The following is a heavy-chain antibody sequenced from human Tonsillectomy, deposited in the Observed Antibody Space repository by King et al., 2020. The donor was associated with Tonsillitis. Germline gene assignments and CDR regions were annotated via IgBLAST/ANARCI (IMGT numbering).Heavy chain of an antibody. Sequence: VQLVESGGGLVQPGGSLRLSCAASGFTFSSYAMSWVRQAPGKGLEWVSVIYSGGSSTYYAESVKGRFTISRDNSKNTLYLQMNSLRDEDTAVYYCAKGEIALGAFDIWGQGTMVTVSS. D-gene: IGHD1-26*01. J-gene: IGHJ3*02. V-gene: IGHV3-23*03. CDR1: GFTFSSYA. CDR2: IYSGGSST. CDR3: AKGEIALGAFDI.